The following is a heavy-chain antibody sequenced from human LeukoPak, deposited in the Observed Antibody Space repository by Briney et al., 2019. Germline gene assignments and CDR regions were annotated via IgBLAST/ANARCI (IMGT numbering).Heavy chain of an antibody. V-gene: IGHV3-21*01. CDR3: ARGVQDYYDSSGYLDY. J-gene: IGHJ4*02. Sequence: GGSLRLSCAASGFTISSYSMNWVRQAPGKGLEWVSSISSSNSYIYYADSVKGRFTISRGNAKNSLYLQMNSLRAEDTAVYFCARGVQDYYDSSGYLDYWGQGTLVTVSS. CDR1: GFTISSYS. CDR2: ISSSNSYI. D-gene: IGHD3-22*01.